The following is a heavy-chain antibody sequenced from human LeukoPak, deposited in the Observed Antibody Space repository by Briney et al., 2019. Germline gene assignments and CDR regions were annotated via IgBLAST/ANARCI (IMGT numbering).Heavy chain of an antibody. CDR1: GGSFSGYY. V-gene: IGHV4-34*01. J-gene: IGHJ3*02. Sequence: SETLSLTCAVYGGSFSGYYWSWIRQPPGKGLEWIGEINHSGSTSYNPSLKSRVTISVDTSKNQFSLKLSSVTAADTAVYYCARGTKPYAFDIWGQGTMVTVSS. CDR3: ARGTKPYAFDI. CDR2: INHSGST.